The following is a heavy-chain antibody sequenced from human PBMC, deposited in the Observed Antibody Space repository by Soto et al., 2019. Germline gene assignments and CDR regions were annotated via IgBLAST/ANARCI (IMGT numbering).Heavy chain of an antibody. D-gene: IGHD3-22*01. Sequence: ASVKVSCKASGGTFSSYAISWVRQAPGQGLEWMGGIIPIFGTANYAQKFQGRVTITADESTSTAYMELSSLRSEDTAVYYCARARYYDSSGLSVFLDYWGQGTLVTVSS. CDR2: IIPIFGTA. V-gene: IGHV1-69*13. CDR3: ARARYYDSSGLSVFLDY. J-gene: IGHJ4*02. CDR1: GGTFSSYA.